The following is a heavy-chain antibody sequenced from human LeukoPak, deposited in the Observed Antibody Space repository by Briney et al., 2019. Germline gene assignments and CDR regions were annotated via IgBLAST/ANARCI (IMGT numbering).Heavy chain of an antibody. CDR2: IYYSGST. CDR3: ARLTYLWFGDEYDY. V-gene: IGHV4-39*01. Sequence: SETLSLTCTVSGGPISSSSYYWGWIRQPPRKGLEWIGSIYYSGSTYYNPSLKSRVTISVDTSKNQISLKLSSVTAADTAVYYCARLTYLWFGDEYDYWGQGTLVTVSS. J-gene: IGHJ4*02. CDR1: GGPISSSSYY. D-gene: IGHD3-10*01.